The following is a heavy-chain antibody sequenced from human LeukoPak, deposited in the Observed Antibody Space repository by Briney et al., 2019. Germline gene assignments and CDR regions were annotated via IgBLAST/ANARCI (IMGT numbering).Heavy chain of an antibody. CDR2: IYNSGST. J-gene: IGHJ5*02. CDR3: ARDQLYCSSSSCRNLGWFDP. V-gene: IGHV4-59*12. CDR1: GDSMSTYY. D-gene: IGHD2-2*01. Sequence: PSETLSLTCTVSGDSMSTYYWTWIRQPPGKGLEWIGYIYNSGSTNYNPSLKSPVTISIDTSKNQFSLRLISVTAADTAVYYCARDQLYCSSSSCRNLGWFDPWGQGTLVTVSS.